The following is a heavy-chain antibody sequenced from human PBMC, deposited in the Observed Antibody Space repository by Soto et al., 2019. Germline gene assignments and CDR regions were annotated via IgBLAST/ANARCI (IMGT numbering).Heavy chain of an antibody. D-gene: IGHD2-2*01. CDR1: GFTFRSYA. Sequence: EVQLLESGGGLVQPGGSLRLSCAASGFTFRSYAMSWVGQAPGKGLEWVSAIIGSGGSTYYADSVKGRFTISRDNSKNTLYLQMNSLRAEDTAVYYCAKEPGYCSSTSCYPSWFDPWGQGTLVTVSS. V-gene: IGHV3-23*01. CDR3: AKEPGYCSSTSCYPSWFDP. CDR2: IIGSGGST. J-gene: IGHJ5*02.